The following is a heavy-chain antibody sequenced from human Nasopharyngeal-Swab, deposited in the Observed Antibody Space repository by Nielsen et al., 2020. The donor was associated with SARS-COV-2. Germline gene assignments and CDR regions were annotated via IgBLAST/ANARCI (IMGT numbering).Heavy chain of an antibody. J-gene: IGHJ2*01. CDR1: GGSISSSNW. V-gene: IGHV4-4*02. CDR2: IYHSGST. CDR3: AKVGGIAVAGTGGYFDL. D-gene: IGHD6-19*01. Sequence: SETLSLTCAVSGGSISSSNWWCWVRPPPGKELERIGEIYHSGSTNYNPSLKGRVTISVDKSKNQFTLKLSSVTAADTAVYYCAKVGGIAVAGTGGYFDLWGRGTLVTVSS.